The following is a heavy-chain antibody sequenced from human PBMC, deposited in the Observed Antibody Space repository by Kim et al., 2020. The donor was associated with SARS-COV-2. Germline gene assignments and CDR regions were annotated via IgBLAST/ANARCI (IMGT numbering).Heavy chain of an antibody. Sequence: ASVKVSCKASGYTFTSYAMHWVRQAPGQRLEWMGWINAGNGNTKYSQKFQGRVTITRDTSASTAYMELSSLRSEDTAVYYCARDLLRITMVRGVIRPSSDDPFDSGGQGTLVTVSS. D-gene: IGHD3-10*01. CDR3: ARDLLRITMVRGVIRPSSDDPFDS. CDR1: GYTFTSYA. J-gene: IGHJ4*02. V-gene: IGHV1-3*01. CDR2: INAGNGNT.